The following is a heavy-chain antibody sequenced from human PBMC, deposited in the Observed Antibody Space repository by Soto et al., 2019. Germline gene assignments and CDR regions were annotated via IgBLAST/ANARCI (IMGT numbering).Heavy chain of an antibody. Sequence: GGFLRLSCAASGVTFISYAMSWVRQAPGKGLEWVSAISGSGGSTYYADSVKGRFTISRDNSKNTLYLQMNSLRAEDTAVYYCAKVSTTVVKYYYGMDVWGQGTTVTVSS. CDR2: ISGSGGST. D-gene: IGHD2-15*01. CDR1: GVTFISYA. V-gene: IGHV3-23*01. CDR3: AKVSTTVVKYYYGMDV. J-gene: IGHJ6*02.